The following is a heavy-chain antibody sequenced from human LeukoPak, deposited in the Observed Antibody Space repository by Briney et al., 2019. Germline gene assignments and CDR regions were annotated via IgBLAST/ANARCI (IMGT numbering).Heavy chain of an antibody. J-gene: IGHJ5*02. CDR2: ISYTGST. V-gene: IGHV4-59*11. D-gene: IGHD3-10*01. Sequence: SETLSLTCTVSGGSIRPHFWSRIRQPPGKGLEWVGYISYTGSTNYNPSLKSRVTISIHTSKKQFSLQLTSVTAPDAAVYYCARDHCRGVTNFDPWGQGTLVTVSS. CDR1: GGSIRPHF. CDR3: ARDHCRGVTNFDP.